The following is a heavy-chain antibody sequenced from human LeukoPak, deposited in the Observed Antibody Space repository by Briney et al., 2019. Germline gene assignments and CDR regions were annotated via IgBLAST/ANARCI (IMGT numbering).Heavy chain of an antibody. CDR2: ISGSGCSS. CDR3: AKDWPRMATTSGLDY. Sequence: GGSLRVSCAASGFIFSNYAMSWLRQARGKGLAGVSAISGSGCSSYYVGSVRGRFTISRDNYKNTLYLQMNSLRAEDTAVYYCAKDWPRMATTSGLDYWGQGTLVTVSS. J-gene: IGHJ4*02. V-gene: IGHV3-23*01. D-gene: IGHD5-24*01. CDR1: GFIFSNYA.